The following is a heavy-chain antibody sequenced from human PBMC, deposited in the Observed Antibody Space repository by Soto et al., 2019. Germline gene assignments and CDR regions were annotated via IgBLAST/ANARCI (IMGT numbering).Heavy chain of an antibody. CDR1: GYTFGSYG. CDR2: IWSDGSNK. CDR3: ARYYYDSSGYYPL. J-gene: IGHJ4*02. Sequence: QVQLVESGGGEVQPGRTLRLSCAASGYTFGSYGMHWVRQAPGKGLEWVAVIWSDGSNKYYADSVKGRFTISRDNSKNTLYLQMNSLRAEDTAVYYCARYYYDSSGYYPLWGQGTLVTVSS. V-gene: IGHV3-33*01. D-gene: IGHD3-22*01.